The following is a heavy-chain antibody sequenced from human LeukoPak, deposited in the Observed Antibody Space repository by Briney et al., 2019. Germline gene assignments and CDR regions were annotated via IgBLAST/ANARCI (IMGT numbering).Heavy chain of an antibody. Sequence: ASVKVSCKASGYTFISYGISWVRQAPGQGLEWVGWISAYNGNTNYAQKFQDRVTVTTDTSTSTAYMELSSLRSEDTAVYYCATETVAGTTTGGFDYWGQGTLVTVSS. CDR1: GYTFISYG. CDR3: ATETVAGTTTGGFDY. CDR2: ISAYNGNT. V-gene: IGHV1-18*01. D-gene: IGHD1-1*01. J-gene: IGHJ4*02.